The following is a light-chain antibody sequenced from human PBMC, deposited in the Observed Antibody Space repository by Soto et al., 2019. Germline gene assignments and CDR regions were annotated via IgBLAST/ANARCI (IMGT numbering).Light chain of an antibody. Sequence: DIVMTQSPDSLAVSLGESATINCKSSQSVLYSSNNKNYLAWYQQKPGQPPKLLIYWASTRESGVPDRFSGSGPGTDFTLTISSLQAEDVAVYYCQQYHSTPWTFGQGTKVDIK. CDR2: WAS. V-gene: IGKV4-1*01. CDR1: QSVLYSSNNKNY. J-gene: IGKJ1*01. CDR3: QQYHSTPWT.